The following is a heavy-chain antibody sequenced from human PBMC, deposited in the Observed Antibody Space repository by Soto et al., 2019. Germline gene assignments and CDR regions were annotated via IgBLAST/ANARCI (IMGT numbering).Heavy chain of an antibody. D-gene: IGHD3-3*01. Sequence: ASVKVSCKASGGTFSSYTISWVRQAPGQGLEWMGRIIPFHGNTNYAQKLQGRVTITTDTSTSTAYMELGSLRSDDTAVYYCARAFPFRSYDFWSGYPDYWGQGTLVTVSS. J-gene: IGHJ4*02. CDR2: IIPFHGNT. CDR3: ARAFPFRSYDFWSGYPDY. CDR1: GGTFSSYT. V-gene: IGHV1-18*01.